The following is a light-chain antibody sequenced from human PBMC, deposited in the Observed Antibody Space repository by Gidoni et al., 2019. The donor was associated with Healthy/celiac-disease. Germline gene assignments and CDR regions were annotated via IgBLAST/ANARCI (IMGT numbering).Light chain of an antibody. V-gene: IGKV1-39*01. CDR1: RSISSY. J-gene: IGKJ3*01. CDR2: AAS. Sequence: DIQLTQSPSSLSASVGDRVTITCRASRSISSYLNWYQQKPGKAPKLLIYAASSLQSGVPSRFSGSGSGTDFTLTISSLQPEDFATYYCQQSYSALEAFXPXTEVDIK. CDR3: QQSYSALEA.